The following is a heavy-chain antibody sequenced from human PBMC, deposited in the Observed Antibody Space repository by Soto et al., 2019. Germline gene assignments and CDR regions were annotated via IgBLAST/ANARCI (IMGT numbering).Heavy chain of an antibody. V-gene: IGHV4-59*01. CDR2: IYYSGST. Sequence: SETLSLTCTGSGGSISSCYWGWIRQPPGKGLEWIGYIYYSGSTNYNPSLKSRVTISVDTSKNQFSLKLSSVTAADTAVYYCARDRRYPDAFYIWGQGTMVTV. D-gene: IGHD1-20*01. CDR1: GGSISSCY. J-gene: IGHJ3*02. CDR3: ARDRRYPDAFYI.